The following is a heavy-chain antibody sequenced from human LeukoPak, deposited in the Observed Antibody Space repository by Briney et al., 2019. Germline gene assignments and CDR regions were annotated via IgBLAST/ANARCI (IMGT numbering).Heavy chain of an antibody. CDR2: ISGSGGST. J-gene: IGHJ5*02. Sequence: GRSLRLSCAASGFTFSSYAMSWVRQAPGKGLEWVSAISGSGGSTYYADSVKGRFTISRDNSKNTLYLQMNSLRAEDTAVYYCAKPVGRIVVVPAATWGQGTLVTVSS. V-gene: IGHV3-23*01. CDR3: AKPVGRIVVVPAAT. CDR1: GFTFSSYA. D-gene: IGHD2-2*01.